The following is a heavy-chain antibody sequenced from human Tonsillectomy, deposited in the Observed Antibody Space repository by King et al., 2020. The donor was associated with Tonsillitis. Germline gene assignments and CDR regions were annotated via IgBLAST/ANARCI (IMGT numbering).Heavy chain of an antibody. D-gene: IGHD3/OR15-3a*01. CDR3: ARDPYYGFSGSYGMDV. CDR2: IYSGGST. J-gene: IGHJ6*02. V-gene: IGHV3-53*01. CDR1: GFTVSSNY. Sequence: EVQLVESGGGLIQPGGSLRLSCAASGFTVSSNYMSWVRQAPGKGLEWVSVIYSGGSTYYADSVKGRFTISRDNSKNTLYLQMNSLRAEDTAGYYCARDPYYGFSGSYGMDVWGQGTTVTVSS.